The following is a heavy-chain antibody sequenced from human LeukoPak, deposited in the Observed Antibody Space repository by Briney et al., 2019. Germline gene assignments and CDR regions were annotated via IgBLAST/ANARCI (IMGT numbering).Heavy chain of an antibody. V-gene: IGHV4-39*07. CDR3: ARASFVGVTAFSYYFAY. D-gene: IGHD2-21*02. CDR2: IYYSGST. CDR1: GGSISSSSYY. Sequence: SETLSLTCTVSGGSISSSSYYWGWIRQPPGKGLEWIESIYYSGSTYYNPSLKSRVTISVDTSKNQFSLKLSSVTAADTAVYYWARASFVGVTAFSYYFAYWGKGTLVTAS. J-gene: IGHJ4*02.